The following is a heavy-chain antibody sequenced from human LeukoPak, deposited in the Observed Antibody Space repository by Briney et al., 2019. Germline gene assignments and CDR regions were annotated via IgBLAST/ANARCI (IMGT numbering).Heavy chain of an antibody. CDR1: GFTFTSYW. CDR2: INRDGRNT. V-gene: IGHV3-74*01. CDR3: ASVSPNDY. J-gene: IGHJ4*02. D-gene: IGHD2-8*01. Sequence: PGGSLRLSCAASGFTFTSYWMHWVRQAPGEGLVWVSRINRDGRNTIYADSVKGRFTISRDNAKNSLYLHMNSLRAEDTAVYFCASVSPNDYWGQGTLVTVSS.